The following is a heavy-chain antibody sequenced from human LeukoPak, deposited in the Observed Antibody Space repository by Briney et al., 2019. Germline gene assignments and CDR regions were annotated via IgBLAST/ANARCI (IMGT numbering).Heavy chain of an antibody. CDR2: INPSGGST. J-gene: IGHJ5*02. D-gene: IGHD2-21*02. Sequence: ASVKVSCKASGYTFTSYYMHWVRQAPGQGLDWMGIINPSGGSTSYAQKFQGRVTMTRDTSTSTVYMELSSLRSEDTAVYYCATRLPTKNWFDPWGQGTLVTVSS. CDR1: GYTFTSYY. V-gene: IGHV1-46*01. CDR3: ATRLPTKNWFDP.